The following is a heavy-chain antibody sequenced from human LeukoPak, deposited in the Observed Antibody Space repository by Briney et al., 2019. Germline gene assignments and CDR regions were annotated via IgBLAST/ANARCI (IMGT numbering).Heavy chain of an antibody. CDR1: GGSFSGYY. V-gene: IGHV4-34*01. D-gene: IGHD6-19*01. Sequence: SETLSLTCAVYGGSFSGYYWSWIRQPPGKGLEWIGEINHSGSTNYNPSLKSRVTISVDTSENQFSLKLSSVTAADTAVYYCASNELSIAVAGDTNSNFDYWGQGTLVTVSS. J-gene: IGHJ4*02. CDR3: ASNELSIAVAGDTNSNFDY. CDR2: INHSGST.